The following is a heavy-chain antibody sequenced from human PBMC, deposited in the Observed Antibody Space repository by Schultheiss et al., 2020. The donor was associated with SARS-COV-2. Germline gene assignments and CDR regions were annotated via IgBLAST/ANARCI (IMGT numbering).Heavy chain of an antibody. J-gene: IGHJ6*02. CDR3: ARGDVDTAMDENTYYYYYGMDV. CDR1: GGTFSNYG. V-gene: IGHV1-69*06. CDR2: IIPIFGTA. Sequence: SVKVSCKASGGTFSNYGISWVRQAPGQGLEWMGGIIPIFGTANYARKFQGRVTITADKSTSTAYMDLISLRSEDTAVYYCARGDVDTAMDENTYYYYYGMDVWGQGTTVTVSS. D-gene: IGHD5-18*01.